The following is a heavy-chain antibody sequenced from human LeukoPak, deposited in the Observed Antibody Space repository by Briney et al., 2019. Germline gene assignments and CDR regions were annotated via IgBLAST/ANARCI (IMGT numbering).Heavy chain of an antibody. D-gene: IGHD3-10*01. Sequence: QPGGSLRLSCAASGFTFSSYAMSWVRQAPRKGLEWVSTITSSGGTTYYADSVKGRFTISRDNSKNTLCLQMNSLRAEDTAIYYCAKDLVRGVSQHWGQGTLVTVSS. J-gene: IGHJ1*01. CDR3: AKDLVRGVSQH. V-gene: IGHV3-23*01. CDR1: GFTFSSYA. CDR2: ITSSGGTT.